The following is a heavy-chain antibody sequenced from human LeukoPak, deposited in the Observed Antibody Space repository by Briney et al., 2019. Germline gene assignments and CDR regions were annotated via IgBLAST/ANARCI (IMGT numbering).Heavy chain of an antibody. Sequence: ASVKVSCKASGYTFTGYYMHWVRQAPGQGLEWMGRINPNSGGTNYAQKFQGRVTMTRDTSISTAYMELSRLRSDDTAVYYCARPRVIYYGSGSYDDWGQGTPVTVSS. D-gene: IGHD3-10*01. V-gene: IGHV1-2*06. CDR1: GYTFTGYY. CDR2: INPNSGGT. CDR3: ARPRVIYYGSGSYDD. J-gene: IGHJ4*02.